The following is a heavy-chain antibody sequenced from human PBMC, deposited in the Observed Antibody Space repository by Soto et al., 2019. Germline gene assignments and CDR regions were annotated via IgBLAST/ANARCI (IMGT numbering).Heavy chain of an antibody. D-gene: IGHD3-9*01. Sequence: ASVKVSCKASGGTFSSYAISWVRQAPGQGLEWMGGIIPIFGTANYAQKFQGRVTITADESTSTAYMELSSLRSEDTAVYYCARVRYFDWLLDWFDPWGQGTLVTVSS. CDR1: GGTFSSYA. J-gene: IGHJ5*02. CDR3: ARVRYFDWLLDWFDP. CDR2: IIPIFGTA. V-gene: IGHV1-69*13.